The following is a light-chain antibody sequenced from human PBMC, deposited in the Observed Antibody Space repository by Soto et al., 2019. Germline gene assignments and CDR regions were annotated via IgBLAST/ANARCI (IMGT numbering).Light chain of an antibody. CDR1: QSVSSD. Sequence: EIVLTQSPGTLSLSPGERATLSCRASQSVSSDLAWYHQKPGQAPRLLVYGASSRATGIPERFSGSVSETDFTLSISRLEPEDFAVYYCQHYGNSPLTFGQGTRLEIK. CDR2: GAS. CDR3: QHYGNSPLT. J-gene: IGKJ5*01. V-gene: IGKV3-20*01.